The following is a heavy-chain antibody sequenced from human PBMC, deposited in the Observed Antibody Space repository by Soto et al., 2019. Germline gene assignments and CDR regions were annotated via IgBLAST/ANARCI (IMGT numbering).Heavy chain of an antibody. CDR2: INHSGST. D-gene: IGHD2-21*02. CDR3: ARDLWGYCGTDCYPLDV. Sequence: SETLSLTCTVSGGSISSGGYYWSWIRQPPGTGLEWIGEINHSGSTNYNPSLKSRVTISVDTSKNQFSLKLNSVTAADTAVYYCARDLWGYCGTDCYPLDVWGQGTTVTVSS. V-gene: IGHV4-61*08. J-gene: IGHJ6*02. CDR1: GGSISSGGYY.